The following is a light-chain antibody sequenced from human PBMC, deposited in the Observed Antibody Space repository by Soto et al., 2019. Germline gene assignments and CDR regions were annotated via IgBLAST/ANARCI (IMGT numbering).Light chain of an antibody. CDR3: QQSYSTPIT. V-gene: IGKV1-39*01. J-gene: IGKJ5*01. CDR1: QSIRNY. Sequence: DIQMTQSPSSLSASVGDRITVTCRASQSIRNYLNWYQQKPGKAPKXLISAASSLQSGVPSRFSGSGSGTDFTLTISSLQPEDFATYYCQQSYSTPITFGQGTRLEIK. CDR2: AAS.